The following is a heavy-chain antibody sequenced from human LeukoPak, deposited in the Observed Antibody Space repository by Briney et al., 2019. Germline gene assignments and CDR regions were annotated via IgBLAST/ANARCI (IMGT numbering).Heavy chain of an antibody. CDR3: VRHDGMILPV. Sequence: GGSLRVSCTGSGFIFRDHSTRWVRQPPGKGREWVGFITSKPYGEATHYAASVSGRFTFSRDDSKSVAYLKMNSLKTEDTAVYYCVRHDGMILPVWGQGTLVTVSS. J-gene: IGHJ4*02. V-gene: IGHV3-49*04. CDR1: GFIFRDHS. CDR2: ITSKPYGEAT. D-gene: IGHD3/OR15-3a*01.